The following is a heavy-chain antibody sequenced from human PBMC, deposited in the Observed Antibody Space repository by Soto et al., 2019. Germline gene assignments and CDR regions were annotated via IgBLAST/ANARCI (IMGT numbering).Heavy chain of an antibody. CDR3: ARVIGKQIDY. V-gene: IGHV3-30-3*01. CDR1: GFTFSSYA. J-gene: IGHJ4*02. CDR2: ISYDGSNK. Sequence: GGSLRLSCAASGFTFSSYAMHWVRQAPGKGLEWVAVISYDGSNKYYADSVKGRFTISRDNSKNTLYLQMNSLRAEDTAVYYCARVIGKQIDYWGQGTLVTVSS.